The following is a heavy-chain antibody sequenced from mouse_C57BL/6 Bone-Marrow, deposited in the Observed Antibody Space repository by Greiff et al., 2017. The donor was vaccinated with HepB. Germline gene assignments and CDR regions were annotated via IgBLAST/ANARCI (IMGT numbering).Heavy chain of an antibody. CDR3: TRESWRDFDY. J-gene: IGHJ2*01. Sequence: VQGVESGAELVRPGASVTLSCKASGYTFTDYEMHWVKQTPVPGLEWIGAIDPETGGTAYNQKFKGKAILTADKSSSTAYMELRSLTSEGSAVYYCTRESWRDFDYWGRGTTRTVSS. CDR2: IDPETGGT. V-gene: IGHV1-15*01. CDR1: GYTFTDYE.